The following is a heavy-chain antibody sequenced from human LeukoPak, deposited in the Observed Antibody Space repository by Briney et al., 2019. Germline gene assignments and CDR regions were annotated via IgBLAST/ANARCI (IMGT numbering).Heavy chain of an antibody. CDR3: AKIYGDYRGLNAFDI. V-gene: IGHV5-51*01. D-gene: IGHD4-17*01. J-gene: IGHJ3*02. CDR1: GYSFTSYW. Sequence: GESLKISCKVSGYSFTSYWIGWVRQMPGKGLEWMGIIYPGDSETRYSPSFQGQVTISADKSISTAYLQWISLKASDTAMYYCAKIYGDYRGLNAFDIWAQGTMVTVSS. CDR2: IYPGDSET.